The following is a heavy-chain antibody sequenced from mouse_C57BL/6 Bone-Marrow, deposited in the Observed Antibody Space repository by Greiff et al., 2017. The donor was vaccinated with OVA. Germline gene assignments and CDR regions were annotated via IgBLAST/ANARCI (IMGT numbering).Heavy chain of an antibody. D-gene: IGHD3-1*01. J-gene: IGHJ4*01. CDR2: IDPENGDT. Sequence: EVQLQQSGAELVRPGASVKLSCTASGFNIKDDYMHWVKQRPEQGLEWIGWIDPENGDTEYASKFQGKATITADTSSNTAYLQLSSLTSEDTAVYYCTTEILGHYAMDYWGQGTSVTVSS. V-gene: IGHV14-4*01. CDR1: GFNIKDDY. CDR3: TTEILGHYAMDY.